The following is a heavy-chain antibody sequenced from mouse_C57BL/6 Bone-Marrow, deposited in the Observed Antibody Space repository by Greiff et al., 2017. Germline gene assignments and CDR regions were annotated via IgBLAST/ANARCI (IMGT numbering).Heavy chain of an antibody. CDR1: GYTFTSYW. CDR2: INPSNGGT. CDR3: ARYPPSIYDGYLYFDY. J-gene: IGHJ2*01. V-gene: IGHV1-53*01. D-gene: IGHD2-3*01. Sequence: VQLQQSGTELVKPGASVKLSCKASGYTFTSYWMHWVKQRPGQGLEWIGNINPSNGGTNYNEKFKSKATLTVDKSSSTAYMQLSSLTSEDSAVYYCARYPPSIYDGYLYFDYWGQGTTLTVSS.